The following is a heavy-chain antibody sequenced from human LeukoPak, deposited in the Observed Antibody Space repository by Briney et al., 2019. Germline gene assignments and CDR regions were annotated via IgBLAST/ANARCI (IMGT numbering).Heavy chain of an antibody. CDR1: GFTFSSYA. J-gene: IGHJ4*02. V-gene: IGHV3-30-3*01. D-gene: IGHD5-18*01. CDR2: ISYDGSNK. Sequence: PGGSLRLSCAASGFTFSSYAMHWVRQAPGKGLEWVAVISYDGSNKYCADSVKGRFTISRDNSKNTLYLQMNSLRAEDTAVYYCARDRGYSYAEYYFDYWGQGTLVTVSS. CDR3: ARDRGYSYAEYYFDY.